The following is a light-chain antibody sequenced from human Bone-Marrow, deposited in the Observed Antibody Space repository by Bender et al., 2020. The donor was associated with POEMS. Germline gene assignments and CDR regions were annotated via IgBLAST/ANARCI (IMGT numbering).Light chain of an antibody. J-gene: IGLJ1*01. Sequence: QSALTQPRSVSGSPGQSVTISCTGSVSDVGGFNYVSWYQQYPGKAPKLMIYDVSFRPSGVSNRFSGSKSGNTASLTISGLQAEDEADYYCSSYRSRTTLVFGTGTKVTVL. CDR3: SSYRSRTTLV. CDR1: VSDVGGFNY. CDR2: DVS. V-gene: IGLV2-14*03.